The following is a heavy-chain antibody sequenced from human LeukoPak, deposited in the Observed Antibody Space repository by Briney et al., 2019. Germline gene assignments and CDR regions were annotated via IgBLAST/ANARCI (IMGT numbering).Heavy chain of an antibody. CDR2: IGSSSSYI. CDR3: ARERQNKDFWSGGDY. V-gene: IGHV3-21*01. D-gene: IGHD3-3*01. Sequence: GGSLRLSCAASGFTFSSYAMSWVRQAPGKGLEWVSSIGSSSSYIYYADSVKGRFTISRDNAKNSLYLQMNTLRPEDTAVYYCARERQNKDFWSGGDYWGQGTLVTVSS. CDR1: GFTFSSYA. J-gene: IGHJ4*02.